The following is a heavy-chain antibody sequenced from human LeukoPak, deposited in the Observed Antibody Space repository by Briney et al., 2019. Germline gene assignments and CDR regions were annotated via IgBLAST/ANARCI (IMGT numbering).Heavy chain of an antibody. D-gene: IGHD6-19*01. CDR3: ARDKDVYSSGWYYFDY. Sequence: PGGSLRLSCAASGFTLSSYAMHWVRQAPGKGLEWVAVISYDGSNKYYADSVKGRFTISRDNSKNTLYLQMNSLRAEDTAVYYCARDKDVYSSGWYYFDYWGQGTLVTVSS. CDR2: ISYDGSNK. CDR1: GFTLSSYA. V-gene: IGHV3-30*04. J-gene: IGHJ4*02.